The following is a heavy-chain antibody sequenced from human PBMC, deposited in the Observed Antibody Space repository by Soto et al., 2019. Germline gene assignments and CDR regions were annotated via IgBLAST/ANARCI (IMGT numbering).Heavy chain of an antibody. D-gene: IGHD3-9*01. V-gene: IGHV4-34*01. CDR3: ARANYDILTGYAGGFDP. J-gene: IGHJ5*02. CDR2: INHSGST. Sequence: QVQLQQWGAGLLKPSETLSLTCAVYGGSFSGYYWSWIRQPPGKGLEWIGEINHSGSTNYNPSLKRRVTISVDTSKNQFYLKLSSVTAADTAVYYCARANYDILTGYAGGFDPWGQGTLVTVSS. CDR1: GGSFSGYY.